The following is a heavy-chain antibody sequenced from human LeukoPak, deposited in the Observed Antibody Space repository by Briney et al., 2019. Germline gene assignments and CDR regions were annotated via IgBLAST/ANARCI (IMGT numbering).Heavy chain of an antibody. CDR1: GFIFSTYW. J-gene: IGHJ3*02. D-gene: IGHD1-26*01. Sequence: PGGSLRLSCVASGFIFSTYWMHWVRQAPGKGLEWVSRLNGDGSGTIYADSVKGRFTISRDNAKNTVYLQMNSLRVEDTAVYYCIRDFGSVGATNAFDIWGQGTMVTVSS. CDR2: LNGDGSGT. V-gene: IGHV3-74*01. CDR3: IRDFGSVGATNAFDI.